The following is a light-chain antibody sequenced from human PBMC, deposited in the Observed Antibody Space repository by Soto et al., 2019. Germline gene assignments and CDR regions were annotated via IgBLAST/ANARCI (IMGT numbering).Light chain of an antibody. Sequence: QSVLTQPPSVSGAPGQRVTISCTGSSSNIGAGYNVHWYQQLPGTAPKLLIYGNSNRPSGVPDRFSGSKSGTSASLAITGLQDEDEADYDCQSYDSSLSGWVFGGGTKLTVL. CDR1: SSNIGAGYN. CDR3: QSYDSSLSGWV. J-gene: IGLJ3*02. V-gene: IGLV1-40*01. CDR2: GNS.